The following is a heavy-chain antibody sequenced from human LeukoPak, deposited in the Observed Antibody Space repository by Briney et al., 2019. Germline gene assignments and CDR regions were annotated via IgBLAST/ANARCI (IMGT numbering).Heavy chain of an antibody. CDR2: ISGSGGST. J-gene: IGHJ4*02. CDR1: GIILSNYG. Sequence: GGSQTLSCAVSGIILSNYGMSCLRQATGKGVEWVACISGSGGSTNYADSVKGRFTISRDNPKNTLFLQMTSLRAEDTAVYFCAKRGVVIRVILVGFHKEAYYFDYWGQGSLVTVSS. CDR3: AKRGVVIRVILVGFHKEAYYFDY. V-gene: IGHV3-23*01. D-gene: IGHD3-22*01.